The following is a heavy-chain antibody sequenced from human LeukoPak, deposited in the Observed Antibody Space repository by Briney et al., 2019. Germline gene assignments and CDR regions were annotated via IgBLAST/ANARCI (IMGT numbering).Heavy chain of an antibody. CDR1: GDSISSSSYY. V-gene: IGHV4-39*01. CDR2: IYYSGST. D-gene: IGHD6-13*01. CDR3: ARHSSSWYYYYYMDV. Sequence: PSETLSLTCTVSGDSISSSSYYWGWIRQPPGKGLEWIGSIYYSGSTYYNPSLKSRVTISVDTSKNQFSLNLSSVTAADTAVYYCARHSSSWYYYYYMDVWGKGTTVTVSS. J-gene: IGHJ6*03.